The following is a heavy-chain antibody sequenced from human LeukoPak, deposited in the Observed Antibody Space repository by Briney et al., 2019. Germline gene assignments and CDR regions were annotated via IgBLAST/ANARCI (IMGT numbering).Heavy chain of an antibody. D-gene: IGHD3-10*01. CDR2: INTDGSIR. CDR1: GFSFSTYW. CDR3: AKGGGPRGFDY. Sequence: GGSLRLSCAASGFSFSTYWMHWVRQAPGGGLAWVSCINTDGSIRNNADFVRGRFTISRDNTRNTVSLQMNSLRADDTAVYFCAKGGGPRGFDYWGQGALVTVSS. V-gene: IGHV3-74*01. J-gene: IGHJ4*02.